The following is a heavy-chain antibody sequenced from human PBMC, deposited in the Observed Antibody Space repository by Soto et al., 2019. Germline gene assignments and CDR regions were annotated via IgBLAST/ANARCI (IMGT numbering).Heavy chain of an antibody. CDR1: GGSISSYY. Sequence: QVQLQESGPGLVKPSETLSLTCTVSGGSISSYYWTWIRQPLGKGLEWVGYVYYSGTTYYNPSLQSRVTISVDTSKNQFSLKVKSVTAADTAIYYCARAGSTWRYFFDYWGQGSLVTVSS. CDR3: ARAGSTWRYFFDY. J-gene: IGHJ4*02. CDR2: VYYSGTT. D-gene: IGHD6-13*01. V-gene: IGHV4-59*01.